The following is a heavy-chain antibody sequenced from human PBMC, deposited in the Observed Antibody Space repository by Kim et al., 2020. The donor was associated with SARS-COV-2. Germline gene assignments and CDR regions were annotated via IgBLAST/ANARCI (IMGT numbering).Heavy chain of an antibody. CDR2: IYWDDDK. D-gene: IGHD1-1*01. CDR3: THLTTGTNCFDY. Sequence: SGPTLVNPTQTLTLTCSFSGFSLSPSGVGVGWIRQPPGKALEWLAVIYWDDDKRYSPSLKSRLTITKDTSKNQVVLTMTNMDPVDTATYYCTHLTTGTNCFDYWGQGTLVTVSS. J-gene: IGHJ4*02. CDR1: GFSLSPSGVG. V-gene: IGHV2-5*02.